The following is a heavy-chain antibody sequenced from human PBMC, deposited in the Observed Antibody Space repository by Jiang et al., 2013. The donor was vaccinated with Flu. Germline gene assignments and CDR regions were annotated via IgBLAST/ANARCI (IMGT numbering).Heavy chain of an antibody. V-gene: IGHV4-59*01. CDR3: ARSSPLSIDY. J-gene: IGHJ4*02. Sequence: SLKSRVTLSVDTSKNQFSLKLSSVTAADTAVYYCARSSPLSIDYWGQGTLVTVSS.